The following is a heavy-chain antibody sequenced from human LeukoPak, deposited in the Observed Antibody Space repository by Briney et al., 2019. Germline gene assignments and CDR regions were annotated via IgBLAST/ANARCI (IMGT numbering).Heavy chain of an antibody. D-gene: IGHD6-19*01. J-gene: IGHJ4*02. CDR2: IYYSGST. CDR3: ARQRSDWYYFDY. Sequence: SETLSLTCTVSGGSISSYYWSWIRQPPGKGLEWIGYIYYSGSTNYNPSLKRRVTLSVDTSKNQFSLKLSSVTAADTAVYYCARQRSDWYYFDYWGQGTLVTVSS. V-gene: IGHV4-59*08. CDR1: GGSISSYY.